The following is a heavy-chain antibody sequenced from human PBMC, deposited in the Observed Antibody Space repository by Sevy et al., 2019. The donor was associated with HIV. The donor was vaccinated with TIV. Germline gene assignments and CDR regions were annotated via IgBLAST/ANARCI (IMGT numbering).Heavy chain of an antibody. J-gene: IGHJ5*02. V-gene: IGHV4-59*01. CDR3: ATGVAAADNWFYP. CDR2: IYYSGNP. Sequence: SETLSLTCTVSGGFISSYYWNWIRQPPGKGLEWIGYIYYSGNPNNNPSLKSRVTISLDMSKNQFSLKLSSVTAADTAVYYCATGVAAADNWFYPWGQGTLVTVSS. D-gene: IGHD6-13*01. CDR1: GGFISSYY.